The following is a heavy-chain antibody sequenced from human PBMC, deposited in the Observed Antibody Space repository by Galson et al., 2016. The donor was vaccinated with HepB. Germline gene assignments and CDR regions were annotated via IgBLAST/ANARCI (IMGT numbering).Heavy chain of an antibody. CDR1: GFRFSDYD. CDR3: AKRRDFGYALDV. Sequence: SLRLSCAASGFRFSDYDMAWVRQTPDKGLETVSTVGHTDGGTDYADSVKGRFTVSADNSKNTFYLHMNSLRAEDTALYYCAKRRDFGYALDVWGQGTTVIVSS. D-gene: IGHD3-3*01. CDR2: VGHTDGGT. V-gene: IGHV3-23*01. J-gene: IGHJ6*02.